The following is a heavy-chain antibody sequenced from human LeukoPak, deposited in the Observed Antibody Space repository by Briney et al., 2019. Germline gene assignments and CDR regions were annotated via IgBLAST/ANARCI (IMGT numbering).Heavy chain of an antibody. CDR3: ARAGPHDFWSGYHNWFDP. J-gene: IGHJ5*02. V-gene: IGHV4-59*01. Sequence: PSETLSLTCTVSGGSISSYYWSWIRQPPGKGLEWIGYIYYSGSTNYNPSLKSRVTISVDTSKNQFSLKLSSVTAADTAVYYCARAGPHDFWSGYHNWFDPWGQGTLVTVSS. CDR1: GGSISSYY. D-gene: IGHD3-3*01. CDR2: IYYSGST.